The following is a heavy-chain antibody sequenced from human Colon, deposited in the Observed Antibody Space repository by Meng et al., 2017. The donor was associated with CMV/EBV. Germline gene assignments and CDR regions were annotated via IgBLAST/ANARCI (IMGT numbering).Heavy chain of an antibody. CDR1: AVTFSNFG. D-gene: IGHD2-21*01. Sequence: SAVTFSNFGLSWVRQAPGQGLEWMGGIIPIFHTANYAQKFQGRVTITTDESTSTAYMELSSLSPDDTAVYYCARDHVGEEVVTYFDHWGQGTLVTVSS. J-gene: IGHJ4*02. CDR3: ARDHVGEEVVTYFDH. CDR2: IIPIFHTA. V-gene: IGHV1-69*05.